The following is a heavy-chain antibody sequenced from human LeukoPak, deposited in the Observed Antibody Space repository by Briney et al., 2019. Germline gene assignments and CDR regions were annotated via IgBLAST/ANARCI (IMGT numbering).Heavy chain of an antibody. CDR2: IWYDGSNK. CDR3: ARDPRYLINWFDP. D-gene: IGHD1-14*01. V-gene: IGHV3-33*01. J-gene: IGHJ5*02. Sequence: PGRSLRLSCAASGFTFSSYGMHWVRQAPGKGLEWVAVIWYDGSNKYYADSVKGRFTISRDNSKNTLYLQMNSLRAEDTAVYYCARDPRYLINWFDPWGQGTLVTVSS. CDR1: GFTFSSYG.